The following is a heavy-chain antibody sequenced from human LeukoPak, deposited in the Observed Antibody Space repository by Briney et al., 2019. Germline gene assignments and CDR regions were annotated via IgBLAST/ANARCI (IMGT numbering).Heavy chain of an antibody. V-gene: IGHV3-74*01. CDR3: ARVSDYGDYFWYFDL. Sequence: GGSLRLSCAASGXTFSSYWMYWVRQAPGKGLVWVSRINSDGSSTSYADSVKGRFTISRDNAKNTLYLQMNSLRAEDTAVYYCARVSDYGDYFWYFDLWGRGTLVTVSS. CDR1: GXTFSSYW. D-gene: IGHD4-17*01. CDR2: INSDGSST. J-gene: IGHJ2*01.